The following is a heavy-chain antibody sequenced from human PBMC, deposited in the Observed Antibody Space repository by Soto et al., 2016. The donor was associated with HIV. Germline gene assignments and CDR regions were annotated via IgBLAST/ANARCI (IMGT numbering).Heavy chain of an antibody. D-gene: IGHD6-13*01. V-gene: IGHV3-21*01. Sequence: EVQLVESGGGLVKPGGSLRLSCAASGFTFSSYSMNWVRQAPGKGLEWVSSITSSSNYIYYADSVKGRFTISRDNAKKSLYLQMNSLRVDDTAVYYCAREKGQQLPLDYWGQGNPWSPVSS. J-gene: IGHJ4*02. CDR3: AREKGQQLPLDY. CDR2: ITSSSNYI. CDR1: GFTFSSYS.